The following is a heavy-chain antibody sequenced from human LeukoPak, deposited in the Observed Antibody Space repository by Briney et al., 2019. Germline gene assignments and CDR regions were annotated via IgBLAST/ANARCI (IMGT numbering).Heavy chain of an antibody. D-gene: IGHD6-6*01. CDR1: GYTFTSYD. CDR2: MNPNSGNT. Sequence: GASVKVSCKASGYTFTSYDINWVRQATGQGLEWMGWMNPNSGNTGYAQKFQGRVTMTRNTSISTAYMELSSLRSEDTAVYYCARGRSIAACRGNWFHPWGQGTLVTVSS. CDR3: ARGRSIAACRGNWFHP. J-gene: IGHJ5*02. V-gene: IGHV1-8*01.